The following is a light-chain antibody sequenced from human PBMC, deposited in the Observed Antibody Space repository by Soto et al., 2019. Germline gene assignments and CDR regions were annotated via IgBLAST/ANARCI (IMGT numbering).Light chain of an antibody. CDR1: QPASNW. CDR2: AAS. J-gene: IGKJ1*01. V-gene: IGKV1-12*01. CDR3: QQANIFPRM. Sequence: DIQMTQSPSSVSASVGDTVTITCRASQPASNWLAWFQHKPGEPPKLLIYAASTLQSGVPSRFSGSESGTEFTLSIISLQPEDFATYYCQQANIFPRMFAQGTKVEI.